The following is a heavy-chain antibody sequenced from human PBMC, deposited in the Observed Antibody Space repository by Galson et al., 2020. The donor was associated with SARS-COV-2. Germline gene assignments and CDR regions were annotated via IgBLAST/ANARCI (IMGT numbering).Heavy chain of an antibody. V-gene: IGHV4-59*11. Sequence: SETLSLTCTVSGGSISTHYWSWIRQPPGSGLEWIGYVYYYGNPNYNPSLQSRVTMSLDSSNNQFSLNLTSVTAADTAVYYCARYPRRRGYLDTWGKGNLVTASS. J-gene: IGHJ4*02. CDR1: GGSISTHY. CDR3: ARYPRRRGYLDT. D-gene: IGHD3-10*01. CDR2: VYYYGNP.